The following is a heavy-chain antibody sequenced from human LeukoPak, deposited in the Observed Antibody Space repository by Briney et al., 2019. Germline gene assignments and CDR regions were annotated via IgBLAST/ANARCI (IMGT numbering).Heavy chain of an antibody. CDR1: GGSISSDY. Sequence: SETLSLTCTVSGGSISSDYWSWIRQPPGKGLEWIAYIYHSGSTNNNPSLKSRVTISVDTSKNQFSLKLSSVTAADTAVYYCARNARYNWFDPWGQGTLVSVSS. J-gene: IGHJ5*02. CDR2: IYHSGST. CDR3: ARNARYNWFDP. V-gene: IGHV4-59*01.